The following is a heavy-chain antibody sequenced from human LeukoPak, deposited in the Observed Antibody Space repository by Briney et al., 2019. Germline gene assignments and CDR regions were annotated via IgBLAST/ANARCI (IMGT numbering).Heavy chain of an antibody. CDR1: GGSISSYY. V-gene: IGHV4-59*01. Sequence: PSETLSLTCTVSGGSISSYYWSWIRQPPGKGLEWIGYIYYSGRTNYSPSLKSRVTISVDTSKNQFSLKLNSVTAADTAVYYCARCGGSCSGGFDHWGQGTLVTVSS. D-gene: IGHD2-15*01. CDR3: ARCGGSCSGGFDH. J-gene: IGHJ4*02. CDR2: IYYSGRT.